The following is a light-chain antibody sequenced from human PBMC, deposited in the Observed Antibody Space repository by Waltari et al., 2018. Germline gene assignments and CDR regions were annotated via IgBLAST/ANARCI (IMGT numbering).Light chain of an antibody. J-gene: IGKJ1*01. CDR3: QQYDNWPPWT. CDR1: QSIRTS. Sequence: EIVMTQSPATLSVSPGERATLSCRASQSIRTSLAWYQQTPGQPPRLLIYGASTRATGIPARFSGSGSGTELTLTISSLQSEDFAVYYCQQYDNWPPWTFGPGTRVEVK. CDR2: GAS. V-gene: IGKV3-15*01.